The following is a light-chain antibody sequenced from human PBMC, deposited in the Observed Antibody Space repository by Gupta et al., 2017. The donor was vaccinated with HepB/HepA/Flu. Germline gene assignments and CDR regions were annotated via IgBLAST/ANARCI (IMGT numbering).Light chain of an antibody. J-gene: IGKJ1*01. CDR1: QDISNF. CDR2: AAS. CDR3: QQKNNCPKT. Sequence: DIRLTQSPSFLSASVGDRVTIACRAGQDISNFLAWYQQKPGQAPQLLIYAASTLESGVPSRFSGSGSGTEFTLTISSLQPEDFAAYYCQQKNNCPKTFGQGTKVEIK. V-gene: IGKV1-9*01.